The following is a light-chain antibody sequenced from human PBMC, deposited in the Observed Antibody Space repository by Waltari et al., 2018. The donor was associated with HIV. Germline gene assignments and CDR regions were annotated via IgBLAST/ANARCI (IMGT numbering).Light chain of an antibody. CDR1: QSVSCN. CDR3: QQYNNWPPLT. CDR2: GVS. V-gene: IGKV3-15*01. Sequence: EIVMTQSPVTLSVSLGERATLSCRASQSVSCNLAWCQQTPGQAPRLLMYGVSTRATVIPARFSGSGSGTEFTLTISSLQSEDFALYYCQQYNNWPPLTFGGGTRVEIK. J-gene: IGKJ4*01.